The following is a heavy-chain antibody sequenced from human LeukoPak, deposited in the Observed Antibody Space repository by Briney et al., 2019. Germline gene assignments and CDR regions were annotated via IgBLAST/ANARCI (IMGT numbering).Heavy chain of an antibody. Sequence: ASVTVSCKVSGYTLTELSMHWVRQAPGKGLEWMGGFDPEDGETIYAQKFQGRVTMTEGTSTDTAYMELSSLRSEDTAVYYCATYGDYVNGVPYYYYYYGMDVWGQGTTVTVSS. J-gene: IGHJ6*02. CDR3: ATYGDYVNGVPYYYYYYGMDV. CDR1: GYTLTELS. CDR2: FDPEDGET. V-gene: IGHV1-24*01. D-gene: IGHD4-17*01.